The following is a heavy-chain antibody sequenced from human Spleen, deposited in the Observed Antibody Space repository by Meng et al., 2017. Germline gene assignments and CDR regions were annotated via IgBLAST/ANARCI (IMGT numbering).Heavy chain of an antibody. CDR3: SGGGVRGY. CDR1: GASISSYY. D-gene: IGHD2-21*01. Sequence: QVQLQESGPGLVKPSETLSLTRTVAGASISSYYWSWIRQPPGKGLEWIGYIYNGESTNYNPSLKSRVTISVDTSKNQLSLKLTSVTAADTAVYYCSGGGVRGYWGQGTLVTVSS. CDR2: IYNGEST. J-gene: IGHJ4*02. V-gene: IGHV4-59*08.